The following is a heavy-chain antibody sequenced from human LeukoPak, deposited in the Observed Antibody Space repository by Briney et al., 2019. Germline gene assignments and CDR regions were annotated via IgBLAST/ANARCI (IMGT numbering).Heavy chain of an antibody. CDR3: ARGLLASPGIDY. V-gene: IGHV3-7*04. J-gene: IGHJ4*02. D-gene: IGHD6-13*01. Sequence: GGSLRLSCAASGFTFSSYWMSWVRQAPGKGLEWVANIKQDGSEKNHVDSVKGRFTTSRDNAKNSLYLQMNSLRVEDTAVYYCARGLLASPGIDYWGQGALVTVSS. CDR1: GFTFSSYW. CDR2: IKQDGSEK.